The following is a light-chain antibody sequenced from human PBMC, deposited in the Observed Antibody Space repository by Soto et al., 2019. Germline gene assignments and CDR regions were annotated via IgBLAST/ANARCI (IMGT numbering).Light chain of an antibody. CDR1: QDVSNQ. J-gene: IGKJ2*01. V-gene: IGKV3-15*01. Sequence: EILMTQSPATLRVSPGDTVTLSCRASQDVSNQVAWYQQKPGQAPRLLIFGVSDRPTGVPDRFSGEGSATDFTLTIHSLQPDDSALYFCQQYLYWLPQPTFGRGTQLEI. CDR3: QQYLYWLPQPT. CDR2: GVS.